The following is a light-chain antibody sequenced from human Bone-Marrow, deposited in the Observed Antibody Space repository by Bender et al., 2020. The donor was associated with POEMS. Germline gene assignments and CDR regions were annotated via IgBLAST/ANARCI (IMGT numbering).Light chain of an antibody. CDR2: EGS. CDR3: CSYAGGSSSWV. Sequence: QSALTQPASVSGSPGQSITISCTGTSGDVGGYNYVSWYQQHPGKAPKLMIYEGSKRPSGVSNRFSGSKSGNTASLTISGLHAEDEADYYCCSYAGGSSSWVLGGGTKVTVL. J-gene: IGLJ3*02. V-gene: IGLV2-23*01. CDR1: SGDVGGYNY.